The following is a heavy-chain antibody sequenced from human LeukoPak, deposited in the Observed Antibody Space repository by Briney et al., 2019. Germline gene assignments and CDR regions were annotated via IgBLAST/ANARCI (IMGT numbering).Heavy chain of an antibody. CDR2: ICTSRST. CDR1: GCSISSCSYY. CDR3: AGGEAYGDFTGEQPHGSY. V-gene: IGHV4-61*02. D-gene: IGHD4-17*01. J-gene: IGHJ4*02. Sequence: PSQTLSLTCTASGCSISSCSYYWSRIRQPAGKELEWIVSICTSRSTNYNPSLNSLATTTSDTTKYQFSLKLSSATAADTAVYYCAGGEAYGDFTGEQPHGSYWGQGTLVSVPS.